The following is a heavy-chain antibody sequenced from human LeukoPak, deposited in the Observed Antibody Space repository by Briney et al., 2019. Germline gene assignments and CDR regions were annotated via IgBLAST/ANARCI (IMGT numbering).Heavy chain of an antibody. J-gene: IGHJ3*02. CDR2: IYYSGST. CDR3: ARGDILTGCAAFDI. D-gene: IGHD3-9*01. V-gene: IGHV4-30-4*08. Sequence: SWVRQPPGKGLEWIGYIYYSGSTYYNPSLESRVTISVDTSKNQFSLKLSSVTAADTAVYYCARGDILTGCAAFDIWGQGTMVTVSS.